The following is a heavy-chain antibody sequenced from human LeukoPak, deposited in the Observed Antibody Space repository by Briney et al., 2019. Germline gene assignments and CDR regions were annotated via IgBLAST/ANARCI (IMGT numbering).Heavy chain of an antibody. Sequence: GGSLRLSCAASGFTFSSYAMSWVRQAPGKGLEWVSAISGSGGSTYYADSVKGRFTISRDNSKNTLYLQMNSLRAEDTAVYYCASTRRGYSYGYRAAEFDYWGQGTLVTDSS. V-gene: IGHV3-23*01. J-gene: IGHJ4*02. CDR1: GFTFSSYA. CDR3: ASTRRGYSYGYRAAEFDY. D-gene: IGHD5-18*01. CDR2: ISGSGGST.